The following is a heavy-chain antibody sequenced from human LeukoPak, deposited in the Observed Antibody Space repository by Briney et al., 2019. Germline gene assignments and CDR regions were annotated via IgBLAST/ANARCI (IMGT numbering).Heavy chain of an antibody. CDR2: IYHSGST. D-gene: IGHD6-13*01. V-gene: IGHV4-4*02. CDR1: GGSISSSNW. CDR3: ARDRGSSSWGGQYYFDY. J-gene: IGHJ4*02. Sequence: TSGTLSLTCAVSGGSISSSNWWSWVRQPPGKGLEWIGEIYHSGSTNYNPSLKSRVTISVDKSKNQFSLKLSSVTAADTAVYYCARDRGSSSWGGQYYFDYWGQGTLVTVSS.